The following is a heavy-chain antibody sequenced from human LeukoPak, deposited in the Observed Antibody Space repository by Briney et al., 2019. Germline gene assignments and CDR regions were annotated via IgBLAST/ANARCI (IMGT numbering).Heavy chain of an antibody. V-gene: IGHV3-23*01. CDR1: GFTFSSYA. D-gene: IGHD2-2*01. CDR3: ARDESATMPFDY. J-gene: IGHJ4*02. Sequence: GSLRLSCAASGFTFSSYAMSWVRQAPGKGLEWVSAISGSGGSTYYADSVKGRFTISRDNSKNTLYLQMNSLRAEDTAVYYCARDESATMPFDYWGQGTLVTVSS. CDR2: ISGSGGST.